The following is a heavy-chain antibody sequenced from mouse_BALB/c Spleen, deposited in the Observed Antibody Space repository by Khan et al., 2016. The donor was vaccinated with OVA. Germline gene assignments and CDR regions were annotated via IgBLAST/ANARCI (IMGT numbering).Heavy chain of an antibody. J-gene: IGHJ2*01. CDR2: MSYSGFT. Sequence: EVQLQESGPGLVKPSQSLSLTCTVTGYSITSGYAWNWIRQFPGNKLEWMGYMSYSGFTNYNPSLKSRISITRDTSKNQFFLQLSSVTTEDTATYYCARSNYYGYYFDYWGQGATLTVSS. D-gene: IGHD1-1*01. CDR1: GYSITSGYA. V-gene: IGHV3-2*02. CDR3: ARSNYYGYYFDY.